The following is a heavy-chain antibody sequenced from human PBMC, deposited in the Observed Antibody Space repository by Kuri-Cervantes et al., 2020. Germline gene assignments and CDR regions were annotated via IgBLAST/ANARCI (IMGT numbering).Heavy chain of an antibody. D-gene: IGHD3/OR15-3a*01. CDR1: GFTFSSYA. CDR2: ISGSGGST. J-gene: IGHJ4*02. Sequence: GESLKISCAASGFTFSSYAMSWVRQAPGKGLEWVSAISGSGGSTYYADSVKGRFTISRDNSKNTLYLQMNSLRAEDTAVYYCARDLGWTFDYWGQGTLVTVSS. V-gene: IGHV3-23*01. CDR3: ARDLGWTFDY.